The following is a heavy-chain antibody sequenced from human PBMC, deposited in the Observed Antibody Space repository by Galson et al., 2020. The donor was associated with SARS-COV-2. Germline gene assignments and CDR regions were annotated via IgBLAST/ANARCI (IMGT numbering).Heavy chain of an antibody. CDR3: AKAPWGDTTPHDAFEK. D-gene: IGHD2-21*02. CDR1: GFNFDDYA. V-gene: IGHV3-9*01. CDR2: ITWNSGTI. Sequence: GGSLRLSCAASGFNFDDYAMHWVRQVPGKGLEWVSGITWNSGTIGYGDSVKGRFLISRDNAKNSLFLQMNSLRPEDTALYFCAKAPWGDTTPHDAFEKWGHGTMVTVSS. J-gene: IGHJ3*02.